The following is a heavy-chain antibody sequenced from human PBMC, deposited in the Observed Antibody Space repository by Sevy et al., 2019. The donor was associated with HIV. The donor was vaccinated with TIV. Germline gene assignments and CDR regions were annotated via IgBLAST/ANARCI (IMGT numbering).Heavy chain of an antibody. V-gene: IGHV3-7*01. J-gene: IGHJ6*02. CDR2: IKQDGSEK. D-gene: IGHD6-13*01. Sequence: GGSLRLSCAASGFTFSSHWMSWVRQAPGKGLEWVANIKQDGSEKYYVDSVKGRFTISRDNAKNSLSLQMNSLRAEDTAVYHCARDSGGIGMDVWGQGTTVTVS. CDR1: GFTFSSHW. CDR3: ARDSGGIGMDV.